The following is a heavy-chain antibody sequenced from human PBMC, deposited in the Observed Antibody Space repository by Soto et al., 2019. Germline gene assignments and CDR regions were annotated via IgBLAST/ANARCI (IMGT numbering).Heavy chain of an antibody. CDR2: ISDNGGST. Sequence: EVQLLESGGGLVQPGWSLRLSCAASGFTFTTYAMSWVRQAPGTGLEWVSAISDNGGSTYYADSVKGRFTISRDNSKNTLYLQMNSLRAEDTAVYYCAKQQIIDLLTAYYYYGMDVWGQGTTVTVSS. J-gene: IGHJ6*02. CDR1: GFTFTTYA. CDR3: AKQQIIDLLTAYYYYGMDV. V-gene: IGHV3-23*01. D-gene: IGHD6-13*01.